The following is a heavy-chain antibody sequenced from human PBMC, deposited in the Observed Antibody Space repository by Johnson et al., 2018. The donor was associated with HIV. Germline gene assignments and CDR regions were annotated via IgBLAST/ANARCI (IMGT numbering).Heavy chain of an antibody. CDR3: ARDKGIAARPDAFDI. J-gene: IGHJ3*02. CDR2: ISYDGSNK. CDR1: DFTVSSNY. V-gene: IGHV3-30*03. D-gene: IGHD6-6*01. Sequence: QVQLVESGGRLIQPGGSLRLSCTASDFTVSSNYMSWVRQAPGKGLEWVAVISYDGSNKYYADSVKGRFTISRDNSKNTLYLQMNSLRAEDTAVYYCARDKGIAARPDAFDIWGQGTMVTVSS.